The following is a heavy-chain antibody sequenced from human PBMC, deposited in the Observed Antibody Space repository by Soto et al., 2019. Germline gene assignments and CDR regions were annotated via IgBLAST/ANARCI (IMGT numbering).Heavy chain of an antibody. CDR3: GGGQGSRPLYGMDD. CDR2: INPSWGST. V-gene: IGHV1-46*01. CDR1: WDTFPNYL. Sequence: RXSVEVSFNASWDTFPNYLMHWVRQAHGQGLEWMGIINPSWGSTTYAQKFQGRIILTRDTSTKTVYMELGRLRYQDTAVYYCGGGQGSRPLYGMDDSGQRTTGTVSS. J-gene: IGHJ6*02.